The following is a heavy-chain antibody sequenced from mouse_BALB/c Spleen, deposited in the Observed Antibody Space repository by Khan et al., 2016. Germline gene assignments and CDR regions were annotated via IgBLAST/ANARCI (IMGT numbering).Heavy chain of an antibody. D-gene: IGHD2-14*01. CDR1: GFTFSSFG. CDR3: ARCYVQDYYRYDGAWFAY. Sequence: EVVLVESGGGLVQPGGSRKLSCAASGFTFSSFGMHWVRQAPEKGLEWVAYISSGSRTIYYADTVKGRFTISRDNPKNPLFLQMTSLRSEDTAMYYCARCYVQDYYRYDGAWFAYWGQGTLVTVSA. J-gene: IGHJ3*01. CDR2: ISSGSRTI. V-gene: IGHV5-17*02.